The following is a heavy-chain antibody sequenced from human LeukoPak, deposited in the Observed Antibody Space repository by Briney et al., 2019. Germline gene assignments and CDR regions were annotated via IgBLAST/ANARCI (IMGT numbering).Heavy chain of an antibody. V-gene: IGHV3-48*03. CDR3: ARGPLPYYDILTGYYSQPHYFDY. D-gene: IGHD3-9*01. Sequence: GGSLRLSCAASGFTFSSYEMNWVRQAPGKGLEWVSYISSSGSTIYYADSVKGRFTISRDNAKNSLYLQMNSLRAEDTAVYYCARGPLPYYDILTGYYSQPHYFDYWGQGTLVTVSS. J-gene: IGHJ4*02. CDR2: ISSSGSTI. CDR1: GFTFSSYE.